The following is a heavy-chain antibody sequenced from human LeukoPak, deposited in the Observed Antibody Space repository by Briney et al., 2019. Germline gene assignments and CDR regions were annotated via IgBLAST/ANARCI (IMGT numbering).Heavy chain of an antibody. Sequence: PGGSLRLSCAASGFTFSSYGMHWVRQAPGKGLEWVAVIWYDGSNKYYADSVKGRFTISRDNSKNTLYLQMNSLRAEDTAVYYCARDLYGDYEGFDYWGQGTLVTVSS. J-gene: IGHJ4*02. CDR3: ARDLYGDYEGFDY. CDR1: GFTFSSYG. V-gene: IGHV3-33*01. CDR2: IWYDGSNK. D-gene: IGHD4-17*01.